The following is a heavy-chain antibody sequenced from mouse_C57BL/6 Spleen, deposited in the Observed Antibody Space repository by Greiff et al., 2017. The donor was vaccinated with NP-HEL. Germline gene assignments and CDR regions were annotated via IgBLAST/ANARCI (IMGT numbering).Heavy chain of an antibody. CDR2: FHPYNDDN. J-gene: IGHJ3*01. CDR1: GYTFTTSP. Sequence: VQLQQSGAELVKPGASVKMSCKASGYTFTTSPIEWMKQNHGKSLEWIGNFHPYNDDNKYTEKFKGKATLTVEKASSTVYVELSRLTSEDSAVYYCANYYGSSTGFAYWGQGTLVTVSA. V-gene: IGHV1-47*01. D-gene: IGHD1-1*01. CDR3: ANYYGSSTGFAY.